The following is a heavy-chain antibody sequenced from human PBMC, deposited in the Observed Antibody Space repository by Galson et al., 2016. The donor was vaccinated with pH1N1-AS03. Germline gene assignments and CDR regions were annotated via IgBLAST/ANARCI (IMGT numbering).Heavy chain of an antibody. D-gene: IGHD2-2*01. J-gene: IGHJ4*02. CDR1: GFTFSTYC. V-gene: IGHV3-7*01. Sequence: SLRLSCAASGFTFSTYCMSWVRQAPGKGLEWVANIKQDGSEKFYVDSLKGRFTSSRDNAKNSLYLQMSSLRAEDTASYYCVKGAPGDHLLSPLWNWGQGTLVTVSS. CDR2: IKQDGSEK. CDR3: VKGAPGDHLLSPLWN.